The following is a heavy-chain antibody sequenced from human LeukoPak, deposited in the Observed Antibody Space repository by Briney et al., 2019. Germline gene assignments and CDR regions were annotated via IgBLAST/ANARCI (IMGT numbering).Heavy chain of an antibody. CDR2: IKRKSDGGTP. V-gene: IGHV3-15*01. CDR3: ATDLGGYYSGSGTYWGSLDY. CDR1: GFIFNTYA. J-gene: IGHJ4*02. Sequence: PGGSLRLSCSASGFIFNTYAMHWVRQAPAKGLEWVGRIKRKSDGGTPDNAAPVKGRFTISRDDSKNTLYLQMNSLKTEDTAVYYCATDLGGYYSGSGTYWGSLDYWGQGTVVTVSS. D-gene: IGHD3-10*01.